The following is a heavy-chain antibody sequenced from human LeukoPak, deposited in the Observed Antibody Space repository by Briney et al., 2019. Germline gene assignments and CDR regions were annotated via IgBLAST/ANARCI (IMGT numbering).Heavy chain of an antibody. CDR2: IYYSGST. J-gene: IGHJ4*02. CDR3: ARLRYYPYYFDY. CDR1: GGSVSSGADH. D-gene: IGHD3-22*01. V-gene: IGHV4-61*08. Sequence: SETLSLTCTVSGGSVSSGADHWSWIRQPPGKGLEWIGYIYYSGSTNYNPSLKSRVTISVDTSKNQFSLKLNSVTAADTAVYYCARLRYYPYYFDYWGQGILVTVSS.